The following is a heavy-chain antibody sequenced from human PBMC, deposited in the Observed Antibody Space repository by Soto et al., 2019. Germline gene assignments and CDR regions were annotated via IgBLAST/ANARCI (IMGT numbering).Heavy chain of an antibody. CDR2: IYYSGST. V-gene: IGHV4-31*03. CDR3: ARDRLWYYYDSSGHGREYYYYGMDV. CDR1: GGSISSGGYY. J-gene: IGHJ6*02. Sequence: PSETLSLTCTVSGGSISSGGYYWSWIRQHPGKGLEWIGYIYYSGSTYYNPSLKSRVTISVDTSKNQFSLKLSSVTAADTAVYYCARDRLWYYYDSSGHGREYYYYGMDVWGQGTTVTVSS. D-gene: IGHD3-22*01.